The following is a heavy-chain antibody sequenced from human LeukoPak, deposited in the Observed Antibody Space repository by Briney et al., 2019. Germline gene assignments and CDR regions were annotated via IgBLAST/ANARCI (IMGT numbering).Heavy chain of an antibody. J-gene: IGHJ1*01. Sequence: GGSLRLSCAVSGFTVSGHYMRWVRQAAGKGLDGVAIMYSGGNTYYADSVKGRFTISRDNSKNTLSLQMNRLRAEDTAVYYSASGSGYYRVAEYFQHWGQGTLVTVSS. V-gene: IGHV3-53*01. CDR2: MYSGGNT. CDR3: ASGSGYYRVAEYFQH. D-gene: IGHD3-22*01. CDR1: GFTVSGHY.